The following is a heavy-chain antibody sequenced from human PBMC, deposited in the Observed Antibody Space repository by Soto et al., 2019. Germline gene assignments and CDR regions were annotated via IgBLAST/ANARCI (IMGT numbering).Heavy chain of an antibody. J-gene: IGHJ2*01. CDR2: ITDRGSI. V-gene: IGHV4-34*01. D-gene: IGHD3-9*01. Sequence: QVQLQQWGAGPLRPLETLSLTCGVSGGSFRGYYWAWIRQSPGKGLEWIGEITDRGSINYNPSLKSRVSISVDTSKNHSYLSLRSVTAADTAVYYCARESHDILTGPPWVWYFDLWGRGTLVTV. CDR1: GGSFRGYY. CDR3: ARESHDILTGPPWVWYFDL.